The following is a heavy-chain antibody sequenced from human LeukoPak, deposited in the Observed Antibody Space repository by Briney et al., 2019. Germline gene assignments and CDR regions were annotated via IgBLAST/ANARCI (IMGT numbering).Heavy chain of an antibody. CDR1: GGSFSGYY. CDR2: INHSGST. CDR3: ARELGGSYYNWFDP. Sequence: PSETLSLTCAVYGGSFSGYYWSWIRQPPGKGLEWIGEINHSGSTNYNPSLKSRVTISVDTSKNQFSLKLSSVTAADTAVYYCARELGGSYYNWFDPWGQGTLVTVSS. J-gene: IGHJ5*02. D-gene: IGHD1-26*01. V-gene: IGHV4-34*01.